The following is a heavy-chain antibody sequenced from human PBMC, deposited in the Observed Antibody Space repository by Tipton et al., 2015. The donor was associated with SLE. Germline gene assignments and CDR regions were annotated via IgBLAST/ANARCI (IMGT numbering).Heavy chain of an antibody. Sequence: TLSLTCAVSGYSISSGYYWGWIRQPPGKGLEWIGSIYHSGSTYYNPSLKSRVTISVDTSKNQFSLKLSSVTAADTAVYYCARGGGSYWFDPWGQGTLVTVSS. CDR1: GYSISSGYY. CDR2: IYHSGST. J-gene: IGHJ5*02. V-gene: IGHV4-38-2*01. D-gene: IGHD1-26*01. CDR3: ARGGGSYWFDP.